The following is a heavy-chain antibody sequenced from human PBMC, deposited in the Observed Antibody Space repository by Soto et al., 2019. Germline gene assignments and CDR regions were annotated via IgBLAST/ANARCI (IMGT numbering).Heavy chain of an antibody. CDR2: ILHDGSAE. CDR1: GFTFANYG. J-gene: IGHJ6*02. CDR3: ARSRDGYSFYFYYGMDV. Sequence: GGSLRLSCAASGFTFANYGMHWVRQAPGKGLEWMALILHDGSAEYYADSVKGRFTISRDNSKSTLYLQMNSLSAEDTGVYYCARSRDGYSFYFYYGMDVWGQGTTVTVSS. V-gene: IGHV3-30*03. D-gene: IGHD4-4*01.